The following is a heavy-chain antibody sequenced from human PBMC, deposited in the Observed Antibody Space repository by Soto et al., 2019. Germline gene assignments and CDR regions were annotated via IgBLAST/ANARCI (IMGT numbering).Heavy chain of an antibody. D-gene: IGHD2-2*03. CDR1: GGTFSSYT. Sequence: ASVKVSCKASGGTFSSYTISWVRQAPGQGLEWMGRIIPILGIANHAQKFQGRVTITADKSTSTAYMELSSLRSEDTAVYYCARGGYCSSTSCYGTWFDPWGQGTLVTVSS. CDR2: IIPILGIA. V-gene: IGHV1-69*02. CDR3: ARGGYCSSTSCYGTWFDP. J-gene: IGHJ5*02.